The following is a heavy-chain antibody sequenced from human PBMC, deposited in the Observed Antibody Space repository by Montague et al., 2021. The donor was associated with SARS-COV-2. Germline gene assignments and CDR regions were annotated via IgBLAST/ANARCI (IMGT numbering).Heavy chain of an antibody. V-gene: IGHV4-4*02. CDR2: IYHWGST. D-gene: IGHD3-3*01. Sequence: SETLSLTCVVSGGAINSSNWWSWVRQPPGKGLEWIGEIYHWGSTNYNPPLKSRVTISIDKSTNQLSLKLGSVTAADTAVYYCAREYRLQYLEWTGTRYDYYGMDIWGQGTTVTVSS. J-gene: IGHJ6*02. CDR3: AREYRLQYLEWTGTRYDYYGMDI. CDR1: GGAINSSNW.